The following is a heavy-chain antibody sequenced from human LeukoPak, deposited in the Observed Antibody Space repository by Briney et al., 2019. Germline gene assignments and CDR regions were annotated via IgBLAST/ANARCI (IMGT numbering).Heavy chain of an antibody. V-gene: IGHV4-39*07. CDR3: AGSIQRWLQRPNSFDY. Sequence: SETLSLTCTVSGGSISSSSYYWGWIRQPPGKGLEWIGSIYYSGSTYYNPSLKSRVTIAVDTSRNQFSLKLSSVTAADTAVYSCAGSIQRWLQRPNSFDYWGQGTLVTVSS. J-gene: IGHJ4*02. D-gene: IGHD5-18*01. CDR2: IYYSGST. CDR1: GGSISSSSYY.